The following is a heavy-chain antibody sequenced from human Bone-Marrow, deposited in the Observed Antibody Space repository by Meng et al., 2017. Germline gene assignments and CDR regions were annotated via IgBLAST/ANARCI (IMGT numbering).Heavy chain of an antibody. V-gene: IGHV3-74*03. Sequence: GGSLRLSCAASGFTFSSYNMHWVRQTPGEGLVWVSRINTDASITTYADSVKGRFTISRDNAKNSLYLQMNSLRAEDTAVYYCARDGVPLHFDYWGQGTLVTVSS. CDR2: INTDASIT. CDR3: ARDGVPLHFDY. CDR1: GFTFSSYN. D-gene: IGHD3-3*01. J-gene: IGHJ4*02.